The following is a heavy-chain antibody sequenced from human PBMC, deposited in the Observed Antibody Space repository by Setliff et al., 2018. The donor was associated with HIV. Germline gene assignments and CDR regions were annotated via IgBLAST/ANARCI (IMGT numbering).Heavy chain of an antibody. V-gene: IGHV4-34*01. J-gene: IGHJ4*02. CDR2: IHHGGAT. Sequence: SETLSLTCAVYGGSLTGYYWSWIRQPPGMGLEWIGEIHHGGATKYNPSVKSRVTISVDTSKNQFSLKLSSVTAADTAVYFCARKVGGDFDYWGQGTLVTVSS. CDR1: GGSLTGYY. D-gene: IGHD2-2*01. CDR3: ARKVGGDFDY.